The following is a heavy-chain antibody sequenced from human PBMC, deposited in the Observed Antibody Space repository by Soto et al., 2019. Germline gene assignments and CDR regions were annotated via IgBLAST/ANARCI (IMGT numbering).Heavy chain of an antibody. D-gene: IGHD2-15*01. CDR2: INHSGST. CDR1: GAVFSGYY. Sequence: SETLSVTCAIKGAVFSGYYWSWSCQPPGKGLEWIGEINHSGSTNYNPSLKSRVTISVDTSKNQFSLKLSSVTAADTAVYYCARGGGYCSGGSCYSSYYYYYYMDVWGKGTTVT. V-gene: IGHV4-34*01. CDR3: ARGGGYCSGGSCYSSYYYYYYMDV. J-gene: IGHJ6*03.